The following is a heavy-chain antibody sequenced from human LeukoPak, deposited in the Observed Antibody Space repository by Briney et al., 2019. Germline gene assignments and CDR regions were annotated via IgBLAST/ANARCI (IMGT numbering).Heavy chain of an antibody. CDR3: ARGSSYYNF. J-gene: IGHJ4*02. CDR2: IHPGDSDT. Sequence: GESLQISCKGAGCTFTNFWIGWVRQMPGKGLEWMGIIHPGDSDTRYSPSFQGQVTISADKSLSTAYLQWSSLQASDTAMYYCARGSSYYNFWGQGTLVTVSS. D-gene: IGHD1-26*01. CDR1: GCTFTNFW. V-gene: IGHV5-51*01.